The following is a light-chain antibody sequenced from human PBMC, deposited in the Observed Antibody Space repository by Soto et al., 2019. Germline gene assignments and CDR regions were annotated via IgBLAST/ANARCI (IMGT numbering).Light chain of an antibody. V-gene: IGLV1-44*01. CDR2: INY. J-gene: IGLJ3*02. CDR1: DSNIGSNT. CDR3: AVWHDTLDAWV. Sequence: QSVLTQAPSVSGIPGQSVTISCSGSDSNIGSNTVNWYQQLPGMAPKLLIYINYKRPSGVPDRFSASKSDTSASLAISGLQSEDEAHYYCAVWHDTLDAWVFGGGTKVTVL.